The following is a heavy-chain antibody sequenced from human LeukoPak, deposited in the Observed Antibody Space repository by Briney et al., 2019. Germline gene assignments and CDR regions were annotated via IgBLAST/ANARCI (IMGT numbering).Heavy chain of an antibody. D-gene: IGHD3-9*01. CDR1: GGSFSGYY. V-gene: IGHV4-34*01. J-gene: IGHJ4*02. CDR3: ARHPRPHYDILTGYYNHYFDY. Sequence: SETLSLTCAVYGGSFSGYYWSWIRQPPGKGLEWIGEINHIGSTNYNPSLKSRVTISVDTSKNQFSLKLSSVTAADTAVYYCARHPRPHYDILTGYYNHYFDYWGQGTLVTVSS. CDR2: INHIGST.